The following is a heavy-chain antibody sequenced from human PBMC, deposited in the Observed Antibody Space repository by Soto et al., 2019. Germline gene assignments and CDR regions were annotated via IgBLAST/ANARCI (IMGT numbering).Heavy chain of an antibody. CDR2: IIPIFGTA. CDR1: GGTFSSYA. J-gene: IGHJ4*02. V-gene: IGHV1-69*01. D-gene: IGHD1-26*01. CDR3: ARAGDGRDKFDY. Sequence: QVQLVQSGAEVKKPGSSVKVSCKASGGTFSSYAISWVRQAPGQGLEWMGGIIPIFGTANYAQKFQGRVTITADESTRTAYMEMSRLRSEDPAVYYCARAGDGRDKFDYWGQGTLVTVSS.